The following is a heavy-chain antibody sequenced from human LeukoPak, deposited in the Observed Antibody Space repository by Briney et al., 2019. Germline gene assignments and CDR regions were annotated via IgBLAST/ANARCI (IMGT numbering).Heavy chain of an antibody. J-gene: IGHJ4*02. V-gene: IGHV4-38-2*02. CDR2: IYHSGST. CDR3: ARAGISRGDY. D-gene: IGHD2-21*01. CDR1: GYSISSGYY. Sequence: SETLSLTCTVSGYSISSGYYWGWIRQPPGKGLEWIGSIYHSGSTYYNPSLKSRVTISVDTSKNQFSLKLSSVTAADTAVYYCARAGISRGDYWGQGTLVTVSS.